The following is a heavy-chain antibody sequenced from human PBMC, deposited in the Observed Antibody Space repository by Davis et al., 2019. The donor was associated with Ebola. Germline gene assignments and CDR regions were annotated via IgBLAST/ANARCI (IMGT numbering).Heavy chain of an antibody. CDR2: IIPILGIA. CDR1: GYTFTSYA. Sequence: SVKVSCKASGYTFTSYAISWVRQAPGQGLEWMGRIIPILGIANYAQKFQGRVTITADKSTSTAYMELSSLRSEDTAVYYCARARRGSGSYYYFDYWGQGTLVTVSS. J-gene: IGHJ4*02. CDR3: ARARRGSGSYYYFDY. V-gene: IGHV1-69*04. D-gene: IGHD3-10*01.